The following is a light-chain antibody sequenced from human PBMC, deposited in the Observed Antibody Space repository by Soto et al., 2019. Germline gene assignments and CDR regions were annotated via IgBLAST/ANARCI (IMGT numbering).Light chain of an antibody. J-gene: IGKJ1*01. CDR1: QSISNN. CDR3: QQYNKWPLT. Sequence: LAITHSPATPSLSPAEKATLSCRASQSISNNFAWFQQKPGQVPRLLIYGASNRATGLSARFSGSASGAEFILTISSRLSEDFTVYYCQQYNKWPLTFGQGTKVDI. CDR2: GAS. V-gene: IGKV3-15*01.